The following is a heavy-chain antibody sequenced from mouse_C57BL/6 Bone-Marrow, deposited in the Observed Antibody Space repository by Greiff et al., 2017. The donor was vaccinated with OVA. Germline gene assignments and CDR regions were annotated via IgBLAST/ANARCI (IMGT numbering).Heavy chain of an antibody. CDR2: INYDGSST. CDR1: GFTFSDYY. D-gene: IGHD1-1*01. J-gene: IGHJ2*01. V-gene: IGHV5-16*01. Sequence: EVKLMESEGGLVQPGSSMKLSCTASGFTFSDYYMAWVRQVPEKGLEWVANINYDGSSTYYLDSLKSRFIISRDNAKNILYLQMSSLKSEDTATYYCAREYYGSSWDYWGQGTTLTVSS. CDR3: AREYYGSSWDY.